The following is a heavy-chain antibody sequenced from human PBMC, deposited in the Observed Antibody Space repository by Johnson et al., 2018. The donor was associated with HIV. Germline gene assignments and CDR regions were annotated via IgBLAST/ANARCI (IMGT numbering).Heavy chain of an antibody. CDR3: ARGGLGDYVVAFDI. Sequence: QVQLVESGGGVVRPGGSLRLSCAASGFTFSSYAMHWVRQAPGKGLEWVAVISYDGSNKYYADSVKGRFTISRDNSKNTLYLQMNSLRAEDTAVYYCARGGLGDYVVAFDIWGQGTMVTVSS. CDR1: GFTFSSYA. J-gene: IGHJ3*02. D-gene: IGHD4-17*01. V-gene: IGHV3-30-3*01. CDR2: ISYDGSNK.